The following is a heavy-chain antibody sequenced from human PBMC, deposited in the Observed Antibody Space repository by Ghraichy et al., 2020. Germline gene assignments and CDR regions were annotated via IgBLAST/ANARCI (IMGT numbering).Heavy chain of an antibody. D-gene: IGHD5-12*01. CDR1: GASISSSSYF. J-gene: IGHJ4*02. CDR3: ARTHGLGVAH. Sequence: SETLSLTCTVSGASISSSSYFWGWIRQPPGKGLEWIGSIYYSGTTYDNPSLKSRVTISVDTSKNQFSLKLSSVTAADTAVYYCARTHGLGVAHWSLGTRVTVSS. V-gene: IGHV4-39*01. CDR2: IYYSGTT.